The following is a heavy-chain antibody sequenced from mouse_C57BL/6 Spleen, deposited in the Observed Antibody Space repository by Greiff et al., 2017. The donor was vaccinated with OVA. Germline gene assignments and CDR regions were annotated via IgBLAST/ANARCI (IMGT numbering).Heavy chain of an antibody. CDR3: AREKGYYGSSAWNFDV. Sequence: QVQLKQSGAELARPGASVKLSCKASGYTFTSYGISWVKQRPGQGLEWIGEIYPRSGNTYYNEKFKGKATLTADKSSSTAYIELRSLTSEDSAVYYCAREKGYYGSSAWNFDVWGTGTTVTVYS. V-gene: IGHV1-81*01. D-gene: IGHD1-1*01. CDR2: IYPRSGNT. CDR1: GYTFTSYG. J-gene: IGHJ1*03.